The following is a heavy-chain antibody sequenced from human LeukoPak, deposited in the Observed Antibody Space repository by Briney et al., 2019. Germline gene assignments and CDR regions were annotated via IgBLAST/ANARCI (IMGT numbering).Heavy chain of an antibody. CDR1: GYTLTELS. Sequence: GASVTVSCKVSGYTLTELSMHWVRQAPGKGLGWMGGFDPEDGETIYAQKFQGRVTMTEDTSTDTAYMELSSLRSEDTAVYYCATNRGSSWYYYFDYWGQGTLVTVSS. CDR3: ATNRGSSWYYYFDY. V-gene: IGHV1-24*01. D-gene: IGHD6-13*01. J-gene: IGHJ4*02. CDR2: FDPEDGET.